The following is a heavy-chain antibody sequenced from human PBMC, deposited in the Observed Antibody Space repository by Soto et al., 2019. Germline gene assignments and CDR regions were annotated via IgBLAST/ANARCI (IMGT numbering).Heavy chain of an antibody. Sequence: LRLSCAASGFTFSSYAMSWVRQAPGKGLEWVSAISGSGGSTYYADSVKGRFTIPRDNSKNTLYLQMNSLRAEDTAVYYCARDVIAPPNYFDPWGQGTLVTVSS. V-gene: IGHV3-23*01. CDR1: GFTFSSYA. J-gene: IGHJ5*02. CDR3: ARDVIAPPNYFDP. D-gene: IGHD4-4*01. CDR2: ISGSGGST.